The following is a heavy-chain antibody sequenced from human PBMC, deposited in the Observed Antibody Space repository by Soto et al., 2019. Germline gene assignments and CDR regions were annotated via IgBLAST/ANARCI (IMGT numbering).Heavy chain of an antibody. D-gene: IGHD2-2*02. V-gene: IGHV1-18*04. J-gene: IGHJ4*02. CDR1: GYTFTSYG. Sequence: ASVKVSCKASGYTFTSYGISWVRQAPGQGLEWMGWISAYNGNTNYAQKLQGRVTMTTDTSTSTAHMELRSLRSDDTAVYYCARDPGRYCSSTSCYSPYFDYWGQGTLVTVSS. CDR2: ISAYNGNT. CDR3: ARDPGRYCSSTSCYSPYFDY.